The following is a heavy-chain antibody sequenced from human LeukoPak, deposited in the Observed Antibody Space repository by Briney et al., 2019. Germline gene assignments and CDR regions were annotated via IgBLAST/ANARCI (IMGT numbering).Heavy chain of an antibody. Sequence: GGSLRLSCAASGFTFSDYYLTWIRQAPGKGLEWVSYISSSGSTIYYADSVKGRFTISRDNAKNSLYLQMNSLRAEDTAVYYCARGPGYSVLYYFDYWGQGTLVTVSS. V-gene: IGHV3-11*04. D-gene: IGHD6-13*01. CDR3: ARGPGYSVLYYFDY. CDR2: ISSSGSTI. CDR1: GFTFSDYY. J-gene: IGHJ4*02.